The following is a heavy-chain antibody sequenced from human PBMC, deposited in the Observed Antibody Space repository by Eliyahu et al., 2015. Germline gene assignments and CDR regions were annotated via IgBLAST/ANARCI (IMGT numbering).Heavy chain of an antibody. V-gene: IGHV3-33*01. Sequence: QVQLVESGGGVVQPGGSLRLFCAASGFXFXSXGMHWVRQAPGKGLEWVAVIWYDGSNKYYADSVKGRFTISRDNSKNTLYLQMNSLRAEDTAVYYCARDTSSSLYYYYYYMDVWGKGTTVTVSS. J-gene: IGHJ6*03. CDR1: GFXFXSXG. D-gene: IGHD2-2*01. CDR2: IWYDGSNK. CDR3: ARDTSSSLYYYYYYMDV.